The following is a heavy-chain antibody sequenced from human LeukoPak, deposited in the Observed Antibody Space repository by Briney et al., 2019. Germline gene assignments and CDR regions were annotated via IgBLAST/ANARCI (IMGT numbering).Heavy chain of an antibody. CDR1: GGTFSSYA. V-gene: IGHV1-69*05. CDR3: ATQNQGVITSDY. CDR2: IITIFGTA. D-gene: IGHD3-22*01. Sequence: SVKVSCKASGGTFSSYAISWVRQAPGQGLEWMGRIITIFGTANYAQKFQGRVTITTHASTSTAYMELSSLRSEDTAVYYCATQNQGVITSDYWGQGTLVTVSS. J-gene: IGHJ4*02.